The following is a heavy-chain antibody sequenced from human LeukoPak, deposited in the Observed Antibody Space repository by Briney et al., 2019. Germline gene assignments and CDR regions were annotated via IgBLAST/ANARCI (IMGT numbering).Heavy chain of an antibody. CDR1: GFTFGNYA. V-gene: IGHV3-23*01. CDR3: ARDPKTGSPDYFDY. CDR2: ISGSGDTT. D-gene: IGHD3-10*01. J-gene: IGHJ4*02. Sequence: GGSLRLSCAASGFTFGNYAMSWVRQAPGRGLEWVSVISGSGDTTYYRDSLKGRFTVSRDDSKNTLYLQMNSLRPEDTALYYCARDPKTGSPDYFDYWGQGTLVTVST.